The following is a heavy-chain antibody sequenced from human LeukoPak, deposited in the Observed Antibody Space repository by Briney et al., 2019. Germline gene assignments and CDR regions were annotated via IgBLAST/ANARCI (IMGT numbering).Heavy chain of an antibody. V-gene: IGHV3-7*03. D-gene: IGHD2-2*02. CDR3: ARDYHSSDIVVVPAAIGYGMDV. CDR1: GFTFSSFW. CDR2: INQDESDK. J-gene: IGHJ6*02. Sequence: GGSLRLSCLASGFTFSSFWMSWVRQAPGKGLEWVGWINQDESDKQYVDSVKGRFTISRDNAKNSLYLQMNSLRAEDTAVYYCARDYHSSDIVVVPAAIGYGMDVWGQGTTVTVSS.